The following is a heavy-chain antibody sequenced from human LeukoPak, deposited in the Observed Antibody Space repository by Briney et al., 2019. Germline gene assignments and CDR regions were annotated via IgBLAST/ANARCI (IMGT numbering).Heavy chain of an antibody. CDR1: GFTFSSYG. CDR3: ARSYYDFWSGYYTSPFDY. J-gene: IGHJ4*02. D-gene: IGHD3-3*01. CDR2: IWYDGSNK. V-gene: IGHV3-33*01. Sequence: GGSLRLSCAASGFTFSSYGMHSVRQAPGKGLEWVAVIWYDGSNKYYANSVNGRFTISRDNSKNTLYLQMNSLRAEDTAVYYCARSYYDFWSGYYTSPFDYWGQGTLVTVSS.